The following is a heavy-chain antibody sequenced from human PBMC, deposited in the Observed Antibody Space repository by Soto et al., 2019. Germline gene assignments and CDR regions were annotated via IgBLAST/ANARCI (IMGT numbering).Heavy chain of an antibody. CDR3: ARDNYDYIWGSYRPPAGYYYMDV. CDR2: IKQDGSEK. J-gene: IGHJ6*03. V-gene: IGHV3-7*01. CDR1: GFPFSSYW. D-gene: IGHD3-16*02. Sequence: PGGSLRLSCAASGFPFSSYWMSWVRQAPGKGLEWVANIKQDGSEKYYVDSVKGRFTISRDNAKNSLYLQMNSLRAEDTAGCYCARDNYDYIWGSYRPPAGYYYMDVWGKGTTVTVSS.